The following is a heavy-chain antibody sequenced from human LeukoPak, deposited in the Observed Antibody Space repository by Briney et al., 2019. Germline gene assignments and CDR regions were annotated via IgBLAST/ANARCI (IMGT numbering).Heavy chain of an antibody. D-gene: IGHD2-15*01. Sequence: SETLSLTCTLSGGSISSSSYYWGWIRQPPGKGLEWLGSLFYSGRTYYNPSLKSRVTISVDTSKNQFSLKLSSVTAADTAVYYCARSYVVVVAAMSLWFDPWGQGTLVSVSS. CDR2: LFYSGRT. CDR3: ARSYVVVVAAMSLWFDP. J-gene: IGHJ5*02. V-gene: IGHV4-39*07. CDR1: GGSISSSSYY.